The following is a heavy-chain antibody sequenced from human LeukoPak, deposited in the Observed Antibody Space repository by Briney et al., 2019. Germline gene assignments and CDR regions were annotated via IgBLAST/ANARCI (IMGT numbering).Heavy chain of an antibody. CDR1: GGTFSSYA. V-gene: IGHV1-18*01. CDR2: ISAYNGNT. CDR3: ARAAYSSGWYKEEDYYYYGMDV. D-gene: IGHD6-19*01. J-gene: IGHJ6*02. Sequence: GASVKVSCKASGGTFSSYAISWVRQAPGQGLEWMGWISAYNGNTNYAQKLQGRVTMTTDTSTSTAYMELRSLRSDDTAVYYCARAAYSSGWYKEEDYYYYGMDVWGQGTTVTVSS.